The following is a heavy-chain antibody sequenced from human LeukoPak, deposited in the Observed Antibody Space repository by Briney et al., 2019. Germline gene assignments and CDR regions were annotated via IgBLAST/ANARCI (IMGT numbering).Heavy chain of an antibody. J-gene: IGHJ4*02. CDR3: ARGPDAYARLFDY. D-gene: IGHD2-2*01. CDR1: GGSISSYY. CDR2: IYYSGST. V-gene: IGHV4-59*01. Sequence: SETLSLTCTVSGGSISSYYWSWIRQPPGKGLEWIGYIYYSGSTNYNPSLKSRVTISVDTSKNQFSLKLSSVTAADTAVYYCARGPDAYARLFDYWGQGTLVTVSS.